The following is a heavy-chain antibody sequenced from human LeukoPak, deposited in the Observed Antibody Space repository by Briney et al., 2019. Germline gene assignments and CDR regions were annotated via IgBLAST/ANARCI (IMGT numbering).Heavy chain of an antibody. D-gene: IGHD1-26*01. J-gene: IGHJ4*02. Sequence: GGSLRLSCAASGFTFRTCGMHWVRQAPGKGLEWVAFINDDGRKKDYADSVKGRLTISRDTSKNTLYLQMTSLRVEDTAVYYCVKDRGSYSGSHIDYWGQGTLVTVSS. CDR3: VKDRGSYSGSHIDY. V-gene: IGHV3-30*02. CDR2: INDDGRKK. CDR1: GFTFRTCG.